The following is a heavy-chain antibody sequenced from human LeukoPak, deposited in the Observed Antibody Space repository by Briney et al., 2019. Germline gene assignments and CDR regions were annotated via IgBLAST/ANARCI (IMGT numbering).Heavy chain of an antibody. Sequence: SETLSLTCTVSGGSISSYYWSWIRQPAGKGLEWIGRIYTSGSTYYNPSLKGRVSMSIDTSKNQFSLKLSSVTAADAAVYYCARDSEFFDGSNYTYYFDYWGQGIQVTVSS. J-gene: IGHJ4*02. CDR3: ARDSEFFDGSNYTYYFDY. V-gene: IGHV4-4*07. CDR2: IYTSGST. D-gene: IGHD5-24*01. CDR1: GGSISSYY.